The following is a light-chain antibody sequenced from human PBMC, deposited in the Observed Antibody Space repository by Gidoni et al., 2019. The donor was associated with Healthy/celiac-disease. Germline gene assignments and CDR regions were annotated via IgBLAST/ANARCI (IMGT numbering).Light chain of an antibody. CDR2: DAS. V-gene: IGKV3-11*01. CDR3: QQRSNSPPT. CDR1: QSVSSY. J-gene: IGKJ5*01. Sequence: EIELTEAPATLSLSPGERATLSCRASQSVSSYLAWYQQKPGQDPRLLIYDASNRPTGIPALFIGSGSGTYFTLTLSSLDPEDFAVYYFQQRSNSPPTFGQGTRLEIK.